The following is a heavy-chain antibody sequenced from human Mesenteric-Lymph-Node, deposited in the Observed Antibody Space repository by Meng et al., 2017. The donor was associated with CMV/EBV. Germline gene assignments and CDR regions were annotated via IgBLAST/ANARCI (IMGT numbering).Heavy chain of an antibody. CDR1: GYISYTYG. CDR2: INPSGGST. J-gene: IGHJ4*02. D-gene: IGHD6-19*01. V-gene: IGHV1-46*02. Sequence: VSCKAFGYISYTYGIPWVRPPPGHGLEWMGIINPSGGSTNYAQKSQGRVTMTSDTSTSKVYMELSSLRSEDTAVYYCARRGGSGWDYWGQGTLVTVSS. CDR3: ARRGGSGWDY.